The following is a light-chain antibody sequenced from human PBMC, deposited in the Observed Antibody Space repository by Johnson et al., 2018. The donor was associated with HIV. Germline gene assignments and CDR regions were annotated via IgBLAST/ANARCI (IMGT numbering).Light chain of an antibody. V-gene: IGLV1-51*02. J-gene: IGLJ1*01. CDR3: GTWDSRLKVYL. CDR2: EST. CDR1: NSNIGNNY. Sequence: QSVLTQPPSVSAAPGQKVTISCSGSNSNIGNNYVSWYQQLPGTAPKLLIYESTNRPSWIPDRFSGSKSGPSATLGISGLQPGDEADYYCGTWDSRLKVYLFGPGTKVTVL.